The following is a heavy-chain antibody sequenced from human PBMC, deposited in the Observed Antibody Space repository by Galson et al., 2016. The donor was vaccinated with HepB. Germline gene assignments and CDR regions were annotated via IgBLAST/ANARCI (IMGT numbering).Heavy chain of an antibody. Sequence: SLRLSCAASGFTFSSYAMHWVRQAPGEGLEWVALISYDGSKKYFADSVKGRFIISRDTSKNTLYLQMNSLRSEDTAVYYCASDMNNFDFLGGPFDYWGQGTLVTVSS. CDR3: ASDMNNFDFLGGPFDY. D-gene: IGHD3-3*01. CDR1: GFTFSSYA. CDR2: ISYDGSKK. J-gene: IGHJ4*02. V-gene: IGHV3-30-3*01.